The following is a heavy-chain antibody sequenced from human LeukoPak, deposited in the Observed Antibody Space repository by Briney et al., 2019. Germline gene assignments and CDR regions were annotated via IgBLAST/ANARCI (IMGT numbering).Heavy chain of an antibody. J-gene: IGHJ4*02. CDR2: IPYDGSNK. CDR1: GFTFSSYA. Sequence: QSGGSLRLSCAASGFTFSSYAMHWVRQAPGKGLEWVAVIPYDGSNKYYADSVKGRFTISRDNSKNTLYLQMNSLRAEDTAVYYCARSSIVVGFDYWGQGTLVTVSS. CDR3: ARSSIVVGFDY. D-gene: IGHD3-22*01. V-gene: IGHV3-30-3*01.